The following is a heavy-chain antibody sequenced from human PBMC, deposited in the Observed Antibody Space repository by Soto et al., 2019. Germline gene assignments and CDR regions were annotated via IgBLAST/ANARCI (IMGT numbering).Heavy chain of an antibody. CDR1: GGSFSGYY. D-gene: IGHD6-6*01. CDR2: INHSGST. V-gene: IGHV4-34*01. Sequence: SETLSLTCAVYGGSFSGYYWGWIRQPPGKGLEWIGEINHSGSTNYNPSLKSRITISVDTSKNQFSLKLSSVTAADTAVYYCARLGVAARQGFDYWGQGTLVTVSS. J-gene: IGHJ4*02. CDR3: ARLGVAARQGFDY.